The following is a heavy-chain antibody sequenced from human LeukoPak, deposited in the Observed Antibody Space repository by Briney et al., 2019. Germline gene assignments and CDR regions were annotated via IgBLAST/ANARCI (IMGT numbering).Heavy chain of an antibody. D-gene: IGHD3-16*02. V-gene: IGHV3-30*02. CDR3: AKPARGDYVWGSYRSHFDY. J-gene: IGHJ4*02. Sequence: PGGSLRLSCAASGFTFSSYAMHWVRQAPGKGLEWVAFIRYDGSNKYYADSVKGRFTISRDNSKNTLYLQMNSLRAEDTAVYYCAKPARGDYVWGSYRSHFDYWGQGTLVTVSS. CDR2: IRYDGSNK. CDR1: GFTFSSYA.